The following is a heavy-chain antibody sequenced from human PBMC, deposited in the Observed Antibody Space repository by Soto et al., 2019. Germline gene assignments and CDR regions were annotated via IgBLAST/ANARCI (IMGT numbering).Heavy chain of an antibody. CDR2: INPSGGST. J-gene: IGHJ6*02. CDR3: ARDPLNYYGSGSFHNQNYYYYGMDV. D-gene: IGHD3-10*01. V-gene: IGHV1-46*01. CDR1: GYTFTSYY. Sequence: ASVKVSCKASGYTFTSYYMHWVRQAPGQGLEWMGIINPSGGSTSYAQKFQGRVTMTRDTSTSTVYVELSSLRSEDTAVYYCARDPLNYYGSGSFHNQNYYYYGMDVWGQGTTVTVSS.